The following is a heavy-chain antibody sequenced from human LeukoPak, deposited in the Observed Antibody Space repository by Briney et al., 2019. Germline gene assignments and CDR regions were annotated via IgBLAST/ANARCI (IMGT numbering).Heavy chain of an antibody. CDR3: ARRIAARHFDY. CDR2: IYHSGST. J-gene: IGHJ4*02. D-gene: IGHD6-6*01. CDR1: GGSISSGGYY. V-gene: IGHV4-30-2*01. Sequence: SETLSLTCTVSGGSISSGGYYWSWIRQPPGKGLEWIGYIYHSGSTYYNPSLKSRVTISVDRSKNQFSLKLSSVTAADTAVYYCARRIAARHFDYWGQGTLVTVSS.